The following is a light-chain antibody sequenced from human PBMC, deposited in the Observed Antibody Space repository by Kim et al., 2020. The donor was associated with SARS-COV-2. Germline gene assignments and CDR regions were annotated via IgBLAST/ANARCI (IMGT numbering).Light chain of an antibody. Sequence: LSPGEGATLSFEASQSLSASSVAWYQQRPGQSPRLLIYGASTRAPGIPDRFSGSGSGTDFTLTISRLEPEDFAVYFCQHYGTSPYTFGRGTKLEI. J-gene: IGKJ2*01. CDR3: QHYGTSPYT. CDR1: QSLSASS. CDR2: GAS. V-gene: IGKV3-20*01.